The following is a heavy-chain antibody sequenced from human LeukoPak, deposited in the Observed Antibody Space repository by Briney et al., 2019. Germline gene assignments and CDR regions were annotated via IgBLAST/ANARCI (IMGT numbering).Heavy chain of an antibody. V-gene: IGHV3-48*03. CDR2: ISSSGSTI. J-gene: IGHJ4*02. CDR1: GFTFSSYE. Sequence: PGGSLRLSCAASGFTFSSYEMNWVRQAPGKGLEWVSYISSSGSTIYYADSVKGRFTISRDNAKNSLYLQMNSLRAEDTAVYYCARGERYYYDSSGYYFDYWGQGTLVAVSS. CDR3: ARGERYYYDSSGYYFDY. D-gene: IGHD3-22*01.